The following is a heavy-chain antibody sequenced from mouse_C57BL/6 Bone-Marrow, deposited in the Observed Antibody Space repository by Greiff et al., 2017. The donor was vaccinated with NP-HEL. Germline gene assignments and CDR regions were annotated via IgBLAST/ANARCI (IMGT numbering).Heavy chain of an antibody. J-gene: IGHJ3*01. V-gene: IGHV5-6*01. Sequence: EVQGVESGGDLVKPGGSLKLSCAASGFTFSSYGMSWVRQTPDKRLEWVATISSGGSYTYYPDSVKGRFTISRDNAKNTLYLQMSSLKSEDTAMYYCAREIRRFAYWGQGTLVTVSA. CDR1: GFTFSSYG. CDR2: ISSGGSYT. CDR3: AREIRRFAY.